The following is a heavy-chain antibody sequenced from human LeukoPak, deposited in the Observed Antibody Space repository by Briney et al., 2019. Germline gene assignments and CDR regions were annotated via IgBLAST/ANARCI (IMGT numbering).Heavy chain of an antibody. Sequence: PSETLSLTCVVPGGSISRCTWSRTRQPPGKGLEWIGYIYYTGSTDCNPSLKSRVTISVDTSKNQFSLNLRSVTAADTAIYYCARWSNGLVAATFDYWGQGTLVTVSS. CDR3: ARWSNGLVAATFDY. V-gene: IGHV4-59*01. CDR1: GGSISRCT. J-gene: IGHJ4*02. D-gene: IGHD2-15*01. CDR2: IYYTGST.